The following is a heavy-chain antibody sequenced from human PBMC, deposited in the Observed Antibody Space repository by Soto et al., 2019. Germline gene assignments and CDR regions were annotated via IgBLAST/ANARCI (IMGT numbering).Heavy chain of an antibody. Sequence: QVQLVQSGAEVKKPGASVKVSCKASGYVFISYGISWVRQALGQGLEWMGWISRHNGNTNYAQKFQGRVIMTTDASSSTAYMELRSLRSDDTAVYYCVRDLDGSGSYYTDFWGQGTLVTVS. D-gene: IGHD3-10*01. CDR1: GYVFISYG. V-gene: IGHV1-18*04. CDR3: VRDLDGSGSYYTDF. CDR2: ISRHNGNT. J-gene: IGHJ4*02.